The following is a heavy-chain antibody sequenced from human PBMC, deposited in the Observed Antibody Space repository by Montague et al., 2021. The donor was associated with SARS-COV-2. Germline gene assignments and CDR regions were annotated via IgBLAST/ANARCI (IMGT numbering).Heavy chain of an antibody. CDR3: AREGLSGSYYGFLDY. CDR1: GFSFKNAW. V-gene: IGHV3-30-3*01. CDR2: ISYDGSNK. J-gene: IGHJ4*02. D-gene: IGHD3-10*01. Sequence: SLRLSCAASGFSFKNAWMSWVRQAPGKGLEWVAVISYDGSNKYYADPVKGRFTISRDNSKNTLYLQMNSLRAEDTAVYYCAREGLSGSYYGFLDYWGQGTLVTVSS.